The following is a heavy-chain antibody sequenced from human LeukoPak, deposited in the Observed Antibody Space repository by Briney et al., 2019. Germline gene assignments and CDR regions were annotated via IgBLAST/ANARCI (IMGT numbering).Heavy chain of an antibody. J-gene: IGHJ3*02. Sequence: PGGSLRLSCAASGFTFSSYWMSWVRQAPGKGLEWVGRIKKKNEGGTTDYAAPAKGRFTISRDDSKNTLYLQMNSLKIEDTAIYFCTVDEWELLGAFDIWGQGTMVTVSS. CDR1: GFTFSSYW. CDR2: IKKKNEGGTT. V-gene: IGHV3-15*01. CDR3: TVDEWELLGAFDI. D-gene: IGHD1-26*01.